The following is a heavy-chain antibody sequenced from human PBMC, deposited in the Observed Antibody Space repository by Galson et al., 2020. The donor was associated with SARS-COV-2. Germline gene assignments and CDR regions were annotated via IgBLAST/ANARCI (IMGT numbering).Heavy chain of an antibody. CDR3: ARQILTGYYSFYYFDF. J-gene: IGHJ4*02. D-gene: IGHD3-9*01. CDR2: IYYTESN. Sequence: SETLSLTCTVSGGSISSSNYYWGWVRQPPGEGLEWIGSIYYTESNYYNPSLTSRVTMSVDTSRNQFSLKLSSVTAADTAVYYCARQILTGYYSFYYFDFWGQGNLVTVSS. CDR1: GGSISSSNYY. V-gene: IGHV4-39*01.